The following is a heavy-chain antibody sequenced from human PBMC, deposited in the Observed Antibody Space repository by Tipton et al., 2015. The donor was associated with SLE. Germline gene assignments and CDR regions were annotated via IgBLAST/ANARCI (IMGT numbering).Heavy chain of an antibody. Sequence: TLSLTCTVSGFSISTGYYWGWIRRPPGKGLEWIGNIYHTGSTYYNPSLKSRVTISLDTSKNQFSLNLSSVTAADTAVYYCAGDSGEIAFDIWGQGTMVTVSS. CDR2: IYHTGST. CDR3: AGDSGEIAFDI. V-gene: IGHV4-38-2*02. CDR1: GFSISTGYY. J-gene: IGHJ3*02. D-gene: IGHD3-10*01.